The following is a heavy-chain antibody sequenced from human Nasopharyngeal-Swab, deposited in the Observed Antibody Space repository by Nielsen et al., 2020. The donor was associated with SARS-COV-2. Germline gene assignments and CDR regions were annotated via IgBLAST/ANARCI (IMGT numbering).Heavy chain of an antibody. D-gene: IGHD1-14*01. J-gene: IGHJ6*02. CDR1: GGSISSGSYY. V-gene: IGHV4-61*02. Sequence: SETLSLTCTVSGGSISSGSYYWSWIRQPAGKGLEWIGRIYTSGSTNYNPSLKSRVTMSVDTSKNQFSLKLSSVTAADTAVYYCARGSLTQGLGYYYYYGMDVWGQGTTVTVSS. CDR2: IYTSGST. CDR3: ARGSLTQGLGYYYYYGMDV.